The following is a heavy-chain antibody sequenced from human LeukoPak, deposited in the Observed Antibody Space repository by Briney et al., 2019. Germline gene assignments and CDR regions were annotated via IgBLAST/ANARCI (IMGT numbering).Heavy chain of an antibody. CDR3: AKDRKLLMDAFDI. V-gene: IGHV3-23*01. D-gene: IGHD2-8*01. Sequence: GGSLRLSCAASGFTFSSFVMTWVRQAPGKGLEWVSGISGPGTNTYHADSVKGRFTISRDNSKNTLYLQMNSLRVEDTAVYYCAKDRKLLMDAFDIWGQGTMVTVSS. CDR2: ISGPGTNT. CDR1: GFTFSSFV. J-gene: IGHJ3*02.